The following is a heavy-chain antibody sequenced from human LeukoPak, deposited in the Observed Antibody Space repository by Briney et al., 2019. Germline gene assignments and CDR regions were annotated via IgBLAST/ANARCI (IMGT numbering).Heavy chain of an antibody. D-gene: IGHD6-19*01. CDR1: GFTFSSYG. CDR3: AKDTGKYSSGWTDY. Sequence: GGSLRLSCAASGFTFSSYGMHWVRQAPGKGLEWVSFIRYDGSNKYYADSVKGRFTISRDNSKNTLYLQMNSLRAEDTAVYYCAKDTGKYSSGWTDYWGQGALVTVSS. V-gene: IGHV3-30*02. CDR2: IRYDGSNK. J-gene: IGHJ4*02.